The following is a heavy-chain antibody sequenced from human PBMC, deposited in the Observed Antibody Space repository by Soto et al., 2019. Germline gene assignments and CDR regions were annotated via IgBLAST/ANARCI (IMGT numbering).Heavy chain of an antibody. D-gene: IGHD2-15*01. CDR3: ARSQGGSSSLDIYYYYYYGMDV. Sequence: QVQLVQSGAEVKKPGSSVKVSCKAPGGTFNSYAISWVRQAPRQGLEWMGGIIPIFGTAKYAQKFQGRVTITADESTSTGYMELSSLRSEDTAVYYCARSQGGSSSLDIYYYYYYGMDVWGQGTTVTVSS. J-gene: IGHJ6*02. CDR2: IIPIFGTA. V-gene: IGHV1-69*01. CDR1: GGTFNSYA.